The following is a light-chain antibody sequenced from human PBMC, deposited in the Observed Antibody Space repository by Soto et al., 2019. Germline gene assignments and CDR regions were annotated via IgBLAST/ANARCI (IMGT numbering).Light chain of an antibody. CDR3: QKYNSAPLT. Sequence: DIQMTQSPSSLSASVGDGVTITCRASQDISNYLAWFQQKSGKVPKLLIYAASALQSGVPSRFSGSGSGTDFTLTITSLQPEDVATYYCQKYNSAPLTFGGGTKVEIK. V-gene: IGKV1-27*01. CDR2: AAS. J-gene: IGKJ4*01. CDR1: QDISNY.